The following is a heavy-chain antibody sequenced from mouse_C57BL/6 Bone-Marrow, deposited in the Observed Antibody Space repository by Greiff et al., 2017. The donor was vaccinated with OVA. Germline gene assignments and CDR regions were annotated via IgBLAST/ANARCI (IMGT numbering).Heavy chain of an antibody. V-gene: IGHV5-17*01. CDR2: ISSGSSTI. Sequence: EVHLVESGGGLVKPGGSLKLSCAASGFTFSDYGMHWVRQAPEKGLEWVAYISSGSSTIYYADTVKGRFTISRDNAKNTLFLQMTSLRSEDTAMYYCARENLGYFDVWGTGTTVTVSS. CDR1: GFTFSDYG. CDR3: ARENLGYFDV. J-gene: IGHJ1*03.